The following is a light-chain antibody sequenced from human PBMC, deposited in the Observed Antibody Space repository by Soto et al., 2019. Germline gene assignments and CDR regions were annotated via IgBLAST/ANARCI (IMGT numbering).Light chain of an antibody. V-gene: IGLV1-47*02. CDR2: AND. CDR1: SSNIGSNY. CDR3: AAWDDSLGGSWV. Sequence: QSVLTQPPSASGTPGQRVIISCSGRSSNIGSNYVYWFQHLPGTAPKLLIYANDQRPSGGPDRFSGSKSGTSASLAISGLRSEDEADYYCAAWDDSLGGSWVFGGGTQLTVL. J-gene: IGLJ3*02.